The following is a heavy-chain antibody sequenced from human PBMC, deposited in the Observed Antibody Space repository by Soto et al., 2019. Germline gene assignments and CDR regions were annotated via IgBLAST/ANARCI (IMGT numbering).Heavy chain of an antibody. CDR1: GFSFSHYC. D-gene: IGHD1-7*01. CDR2: IKQDGSEK. J-gene: IGHJ6*03. V-gene: IGHV3-7*04. Sequence: EVQLEESGGGLVQPGGSLRLSCAASGFSFSHYCMSWVRQAPGKGLEWVANIKQDGSEKYDVDSVKGRFTISRDNAKNSMFLQMDSLRDEDTAVYYCARVPSTRDIWSYGVGGKYYYYYMDVWGKGTTVTVSS. CDR3: ARVPSTRDIWSYGVGGKYYYYYMDV.